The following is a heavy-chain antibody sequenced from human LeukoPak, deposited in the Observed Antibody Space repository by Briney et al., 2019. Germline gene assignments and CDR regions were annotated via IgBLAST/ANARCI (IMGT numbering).Heavy chain of an antibody. CDR2: ISAYNGNT. D-gene: IGHD1-7*01. V-gene: IGHV1-18*01. Sequence: GASVTVSFTASGYTFTSYGISWVRQAPGQGLEWMGWISAYNGNTNYAQKLQGRVTMTTDTSTSTAYMELRSLRSDDTAVYYCARDGETNWNYGQVDYWGQGTLVTVSS. J-gene: IGHJ4*02. CDR3: ARDGETNWNYGQVDY. CDR1: GYTFTSYG.